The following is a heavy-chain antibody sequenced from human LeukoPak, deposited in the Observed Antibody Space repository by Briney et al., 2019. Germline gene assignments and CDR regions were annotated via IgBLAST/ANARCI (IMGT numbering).Heavy chain of an antibody. CDR3: ARVNTIFGVVTQFDL. J-gene: IGHJ4*01. Sequence: SVKVSCKASGGTFSSYAISWVRQAPGQGLEWMGGIIPIFGTANYAQKFQGRVTITTDESTSTAYMELSSLRSEDTAVYYCARVNTIFGVVTQFDLWGQGTLVTVSS. CDR2: IIPIFGTA. D-gene: IGHD3-3*01. V-gene: IGHV1-69*05. CDR1: GGTFSSYA.